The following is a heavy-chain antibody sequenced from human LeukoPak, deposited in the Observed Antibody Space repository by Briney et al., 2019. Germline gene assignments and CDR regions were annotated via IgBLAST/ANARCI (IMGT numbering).Heavy chain of an antibody. CDR2: INGDGGST. J-gene: IGHJ4*02. V-gene: IGHV3-74*01. Sequence: GGSLRLSCVASGFTFSSYWIHWVRQAPGKGLVWVSRINGDGGSTDYADSVKGRFTISRDNAKNTLYLQMNSLRAEDTAMYYCARDPLSRGSYYSGYWGQGTLVTVSS. CDR1: GFTFSSYW. D-gene: IGHD1-26*01. CDR3: ARDPLSRGSYYSGY.